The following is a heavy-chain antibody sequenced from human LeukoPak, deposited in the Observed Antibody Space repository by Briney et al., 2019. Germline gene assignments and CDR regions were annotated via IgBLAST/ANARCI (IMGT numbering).Heavy chain of an antibody. J-gene: IGHJ4*02. V-gene: IGHV3-21*01. Sequence: GGSLRLSCAASGFTFSSYSMNWVRQAPGKGLEWVSSISSSSSYIYYADSVKGRFTISRDNAKNSLYLQMNSLRAEDTAVCYCASRGVGSGYADYWGQGTLVTVSS. D-gene: IGHD3-22*01. CDR1: GFTFSSYS. CDR3: ASRGVGSGYADY. CDR2: ISSSSSYI.